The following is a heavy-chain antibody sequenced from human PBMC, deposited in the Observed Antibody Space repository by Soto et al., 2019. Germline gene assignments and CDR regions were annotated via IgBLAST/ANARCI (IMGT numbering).Heavy chain of an antibody. CDR1: GGSVSSTSHF. CDR3: ARDRYSNSPFFDY. CDR2: IYYSGST. D-gene: IGHD6-6*01. V-gene: IGHV4-61*01. J-gene: IGHJ4*02. Sequence: SETLSLTCTVSGGSVSSTSHFWSWIRQPPGEGLEWIGYIYYSGSTNYNPSLKSRVSMSVDTSKNQFSLKLTSVTAADTAVYYCARDRYSNSPFFDYWGQGALLTVSS.